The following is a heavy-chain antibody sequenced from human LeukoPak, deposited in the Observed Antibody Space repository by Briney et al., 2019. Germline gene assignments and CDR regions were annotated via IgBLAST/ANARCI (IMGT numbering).Heavy chain of an antibody. CDR2: TYNSYT. D-gene: IGHD3-10*01. CDR1: GYTSTTYG. V-gene: IGHV1-18*01. Sequence: ASVKVSCKASGYTSTTYGISWVRQAPGQGLEWMGRTYNSYTHYAQTLRDRLTMTTDTSTSTSYMELRSLRSDDTAVYYCARIDYYGSGSSPEARYYFDYWGQGTLVTVSS. CDR3: ARIDYYGSGSSPEARYYFDY. J-gene: IGHJ4*02.